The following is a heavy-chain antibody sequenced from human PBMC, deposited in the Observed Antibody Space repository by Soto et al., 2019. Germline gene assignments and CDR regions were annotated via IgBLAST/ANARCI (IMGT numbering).Heavy chain of an antibody. J-gene: IGHJ4*02. CDR3: ARDQTVAGPTTFDY. Sequence: EVQLVESGGGLVQPGGSLRLSCAASGFTFSSYWMHWVRQTPGKGLVWVSRIDDTGSVTTYADSVKGRFTISRDNAKNTLYLQMTSLRAEDTAVYYWARDQTVAGPTTFDYCGQGTLVTVSS. D-gene: IGHD6-19*01. CDR2: IDDTGSVT. CDR1: GFTFSSYW. V-gene: IGHV3-74*01.